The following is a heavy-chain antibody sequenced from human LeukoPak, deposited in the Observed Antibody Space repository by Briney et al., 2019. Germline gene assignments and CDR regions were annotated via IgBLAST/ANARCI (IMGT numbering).Heavy chain of an antibody. Sequence: SETLSLTCTVSGGSISSYYWGWIRQPAGKGLEWIGRIYTSGSTNYNPSLKSRVTMSVDTSKNQFSLKLSSVTAADTAVYYCARVVGQQLEDYYFDYWGQGTLVTVSS. D-gene: IGHD6-13*01. CDR3: ARVVGQQLEDYYFDY. J-gene: IGHJ4*02. CDR2: IYTSGST. CDR1: GGSISSYY. V-gene: IGHV4-4*07.